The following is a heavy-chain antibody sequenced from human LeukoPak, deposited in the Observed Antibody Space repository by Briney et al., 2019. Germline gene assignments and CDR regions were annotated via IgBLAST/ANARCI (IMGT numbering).Heavy chain of an antibody. D-gene: IGHD3-16*01. V-gene: IGHV1-69*06. CDR2: IIPIFGTT. Sequence: ASVTVSFKASGGTFNIYAISWVRQAPGQGLEWMGGIIPIFGTTNYARKFRGRVTLTADKSTRTAYMELSSLRSEDTAVYYCARDNDSRDPPHFDYWGQGTLVTVSS. CDR1: GGTFNIYA. CDR3: ARDNDSRDPPHFDY. J-gene: IGHJ4*02.